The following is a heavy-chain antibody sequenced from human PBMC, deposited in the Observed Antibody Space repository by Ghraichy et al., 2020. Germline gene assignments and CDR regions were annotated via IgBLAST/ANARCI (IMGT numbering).Heavy chain of an antibody. CDR3: AKGGYDILTGLLGVQVPYYYYMDV. Sequence: GGSLRLSCAASGFTFSSYAMSWVRQAPGKGLEWVSAISGSGGSTYYADSVKGRFTISRDNSKNTLYLQMNSLRAEDTAVYYCAKGGYDILTGLLGVQVPYYYYMDVWGKGTTVTVSS. V-gene: IGHV3-23*01. CDR1: GFTFSSYA. D-gene: IGHD3-9*01. J-gene: IGHJ6*03. CDR2: ISGSGGST.